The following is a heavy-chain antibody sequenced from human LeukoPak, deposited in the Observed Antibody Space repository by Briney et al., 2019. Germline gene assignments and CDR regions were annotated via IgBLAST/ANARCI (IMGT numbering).Heavy chain of an antibody. D-gene: IGHD2-2*01. J-gene: IGHJ6*03. CDR3: ARDRGISTTTKVRYYYYYMDV. CDR2: IYYSGST. CDR1: GGSISSSSYY. Sequence: SETLSLTCTVSGGSISSSSYYWGWIRQPPGEGLEWIGSIYYSGSTYYNPSLKSRVTISVDTSKNQFSLQLNSVTPEDTAVYYCARDRGISTTTKVRYYYYYMDVWGKGTTVTVSS. V-gene: IGHV4-39*02.